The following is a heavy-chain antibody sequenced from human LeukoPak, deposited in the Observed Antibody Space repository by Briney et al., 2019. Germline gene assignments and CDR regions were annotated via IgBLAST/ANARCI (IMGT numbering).Heavy chain of an antibody. D-gene: IGHD2-21*02. Sequence: PGVSLRLSCVASGFTFTKHWMSWVRQAPGKGLEWVANTKEAGSVKNYMDSVKGRFTISRDNPKNSVSLQMNGLRAEDTAVYYCGRDIVDGGDDYWGQGTLVTVSS. CDR1: GFTFTKHW. CDR2: TKEAGSVK. J-gene: IGHJ4*02. CDR3: GRDIVDGGDDY. V-gene: IGHV3-7*01.